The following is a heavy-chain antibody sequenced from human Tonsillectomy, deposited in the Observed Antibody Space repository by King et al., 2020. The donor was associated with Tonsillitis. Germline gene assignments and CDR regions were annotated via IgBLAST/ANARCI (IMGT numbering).Heavy chain of an antibody. CDR1: GYSFTSYW. Sequence: QLVQSGAEVKKPGESLKISCKGSGYSFTSYWIGWVRQMPGKGLEWMGIIYPGDSDTRYSPSFQGQVTISADKSISTAYLQWSSLKASDTAMYYWARVLSGGDEGYIFDDAFDIWGQGTMVTVSS. J-gene: IGHJ3*02. V-gene: IGHV5-51*01. CDR2: IYPGDSDT. CDR3: ARVLSGGDEGYIFDDAFDI. D-gene: IGHD2-21*01.